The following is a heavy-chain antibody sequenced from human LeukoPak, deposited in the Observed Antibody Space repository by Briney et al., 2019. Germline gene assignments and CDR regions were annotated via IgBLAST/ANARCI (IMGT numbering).Heavy chain of an antibody. Sequence: GGSLRLSCAASGFTFSSYSMNWVRQAPGKGLEWVSSISSSSSYIYYADSVKGRLTISRDNAKNSLYLQMNSLRAEDTAVYYCASGVFWDSPVTLINPDYWGQGTLVTVSS. CDR3: ASGVFWDSPVTLINPDY. J-gene: IGHJ4*02. D-gene: IGHD3-10*01. V-gene: IGHV3-21*01. CDR1: GFTFSSYS. CDR2: ISSSSSYI.